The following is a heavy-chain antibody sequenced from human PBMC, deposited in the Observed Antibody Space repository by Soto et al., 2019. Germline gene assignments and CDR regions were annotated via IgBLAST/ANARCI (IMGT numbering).Heavy chain of an antibody. CDR3: ATGTNGTTGWYHP. Sequence: QVQLVQSGTEVKKPGASVTVSCKSSGYTFTDFYLHWLRQAPGQGLEWVGWINPKTGDTKSSQKFQGRVTMSRDTSVSTAYIDLTSLTSDDRAMYYCATGTNGTTGWYHPWGQGTRVTVSS. D-gene: IGHD1-1*01. CDR2: INPKTGDT. V-gene: IGHV1-2*02. J-gene: IGHJ5*02. CDR1: GYTFTDFY.